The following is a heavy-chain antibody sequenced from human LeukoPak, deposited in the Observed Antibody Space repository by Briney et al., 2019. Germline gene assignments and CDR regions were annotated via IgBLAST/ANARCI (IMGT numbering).Heavy chain of an antibody. D-gene: IGHD6-13*01. CDR2: IYYSGST. CDR1: GGSISGFY. CDR3: ARLSRIAAAGPYSYHSMDV. Sequence: PSETLSLTCAVSGGSISGFYWSWIRQPPGKGLEWIGFIYYSGSTNYNPSLKSRLSISVDTSKNQFSLKLSSVTAADTAVYYCARLSRIAAAGPYSYHSMDVWGQGTTVTVSS. V-gene: IGHV4-59*08. J-gene: IGHJ6*03.